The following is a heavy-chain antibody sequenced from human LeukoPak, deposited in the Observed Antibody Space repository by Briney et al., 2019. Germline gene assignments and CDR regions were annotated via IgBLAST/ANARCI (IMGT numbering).Heavy chain of an antibody. J-gene: IGHJ4*02. CDR2: INHSGST. D-gene: IGHD2-2*01. V-gene: IGHV4-34*01. CDR1: GGSFSGYY. Sequence: KPSETLSLTCAVYGGSFSGYYWSWIRQPPGKGLEWIGEINHSGSTNYNPSLKSRVTISVDTSKNQFSLKLSSVTAADTAVYYCARCSPLTSDYWGQGTLVTVSS. CDR3: ARCSPLTSDY.